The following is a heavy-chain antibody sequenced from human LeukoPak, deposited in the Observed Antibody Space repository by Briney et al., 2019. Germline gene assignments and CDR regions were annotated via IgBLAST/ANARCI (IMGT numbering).Heavy chain of an antibody. D-gene: IGHD1-1*01. CDR1: GFTFNSYR. CDR2: ITGDGSSA. V-gene: IGHV3-74*01. Sequence: GRSLRLSCAASGFTFNSYRMGWVRQPPGNGLMWVSRITGDGSSADYADSVKGRFTISRDNAKSTLYLQMNSLRGEDTAVYYCARTNWDMDVWGRGSTVTVSS. J-gene: IGHJ6*03. CDR3: ARTNWDMDV.